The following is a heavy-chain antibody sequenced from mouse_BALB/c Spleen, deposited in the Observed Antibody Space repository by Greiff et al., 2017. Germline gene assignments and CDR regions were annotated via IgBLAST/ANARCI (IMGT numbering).Heavy chain of an antibody. CDR2: ISTYYGDA. Sequence: VQLQQSGAELVRPGVSVKISCKGSGYTFTDYAMHWVKQSHAKSLEWIGVISTYYGDASDNQKFKGKATMTVDKSSSTAYMELARLTSEDSAIYYGARSRGYYGIDYWGQGTTLTVSS. CDR3: ARSRGYYGIDY. V-gene: IGHV1S137*01. J-gene: IGHJ2*01. CDR1: GYTFTDYA. D-gene: IGHD1-1*01.